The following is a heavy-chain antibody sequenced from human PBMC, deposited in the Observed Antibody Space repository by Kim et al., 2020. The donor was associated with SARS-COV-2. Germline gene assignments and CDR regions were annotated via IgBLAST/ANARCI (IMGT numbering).Heavy chain of an antibody. V-gene: IGHV3-23*01. Sequence: YADAGKARSTITRDNSRNTLKLQMNSLGAEDTALYYCAHEMVRGADYFDHWGRGTLVTVSS. CDR3: AHEMVRGADYFDH. J-gene: IGHJ4*02. D-gene: IGHD3-10*01.